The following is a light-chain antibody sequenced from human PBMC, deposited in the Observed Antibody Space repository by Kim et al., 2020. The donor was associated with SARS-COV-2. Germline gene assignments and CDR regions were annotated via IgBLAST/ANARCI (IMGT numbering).Light chain of an antibody. J-gene: IGKJ2*01. CDR1: QSVSSNY. CDR2: AAS. CDR3: QQSGSPPQT. V-gene: IGKV3-20*01. Sequence: EIVLTQSPGTLSLSPGERATLSCRASQSVSSNYLAWYQQKPGQAPRLLIDAASNRATGIPDRFSGGGSGTDFTLTISRLEPEDFAVYHCQQSGSPPQTFGHGTKLEIK.